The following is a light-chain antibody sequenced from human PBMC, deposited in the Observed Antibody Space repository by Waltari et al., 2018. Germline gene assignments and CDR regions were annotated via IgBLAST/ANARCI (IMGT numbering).Light chain of an antibody. CDR3: QQRSSWPLT. J-gene: IGKJ4*01. Sequence: DIALTQSPATLSLSPGESATLSCRASQSVSRYLGWYQQKPGQAPRLLIYDASNRATGIPARFSASGSGTDFTLTISSLEPEDFAVYYCQQRSSWPLTFGGGTKVEIK. CDR1: QSVSRY. CDR2: DAS. V-gene: IGKV3-11*01.